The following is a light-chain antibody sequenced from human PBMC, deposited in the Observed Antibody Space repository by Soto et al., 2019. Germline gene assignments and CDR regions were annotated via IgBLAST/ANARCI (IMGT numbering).Light chain of an antibody. CDR2: DVT. CDR3: SSYRSSSTLVV. J-gene: IGLJ2*01. V-gene: IGLV2-14*01. Sequence: QSALTQPASVSGSPGQSITISCTGTSSDVGGYKYVSWYQQHPGKAPKVMIYDVTNRPSGVSNRFSGSKSGNTASLTISGLQAEDEADYDCSSYRSSSTLVVFGGGTTLTVL. CDR1: SSDVGGYKY.